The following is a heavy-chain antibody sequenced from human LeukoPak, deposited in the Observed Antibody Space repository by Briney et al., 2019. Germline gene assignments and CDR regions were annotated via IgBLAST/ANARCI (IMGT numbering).Heavy chain of an antibody. CDR3: ARGHNTYYGSAPLGY. J-gene: IGHJ4*02. CDR2: ISHSGST. V-gene: IGHV4-34*01. Sequence: SETLSLTCAVYGGSFSGYYWSWIRQPPGKGLEWIGEISHSGSTNYNPSLKSRVTISVDTSKNQFSLKLSSVTAADTAVYYCARGHNTYYGSAPLGYWGQGTLVTVSS. CDR1: GGSFSGYY. D-gene: IGHD3-10*01.